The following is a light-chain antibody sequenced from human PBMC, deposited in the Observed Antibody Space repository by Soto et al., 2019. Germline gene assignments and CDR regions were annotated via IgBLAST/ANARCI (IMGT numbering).Light chain of an antibody. CDR1: QGISTF. CDR2: DAS. CDR3: QQYNSYSPWT. Sequence: DIQLTQSPSFLSASVGDRVTITCRASQGISTFLAWYQQHPGTAPKRLIYDASNLQSGVPSRFSGSGSGTEFTLTISSLQPDDFATYYCQQYNSYSPWTFGQGTKWIS. J-gene: IGKJ1*01. V-gene: IGKV1-9*01.